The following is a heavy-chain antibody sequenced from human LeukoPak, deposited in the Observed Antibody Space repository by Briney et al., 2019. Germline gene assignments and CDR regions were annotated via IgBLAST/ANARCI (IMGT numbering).Heavy chain of an antibody. V-gene: IGHV1-2*02. Sequence: ASVKVSCKASGYTFTGYYMHWVRQAPGQGLEWMGWINPNSGGTNYAQKFQGRVTMTRDTSISTAYMELSRLRSDDTAVYYCAGDPPYSSGWYTGVYYFDYWGQGTLVTVSS. CDR1: GYTFTGYY. J-gene: IGHJ4*02. CDR2: INPNSGGT. D-gene: IGHD6-19*01. CDR3: AGDPPYSSGWYTGVYYFDY.